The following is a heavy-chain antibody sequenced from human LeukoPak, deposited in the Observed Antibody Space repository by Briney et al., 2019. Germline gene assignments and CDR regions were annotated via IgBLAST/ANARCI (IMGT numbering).Heavy chain of an antibody. V-gene: IGHV1-69*15. CDR3: ARDSIAAAVHARFLDY. Sequence: SVKVSCKASGGTFSSYAISWVRQAPGQGLEWMGRIIPIFGTANYAQKFQGRVTITPDESTSTAYMELSSLRSEDTAVYYCARDSIAAAVHARFLDYWGQGTLVTVSS. CDR1: GGTFSSYA. CDR2: IIPIFGTA. D-gene: IGHD6-13*01. J-gene: IGHJ4*02.